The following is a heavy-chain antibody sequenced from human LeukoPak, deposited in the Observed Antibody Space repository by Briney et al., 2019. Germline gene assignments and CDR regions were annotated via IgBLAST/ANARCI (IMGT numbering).Heavy chain of an antibody. CDR2: ISAYNGDT. D-gene: IGHD2-2*01. CDR3: ARELGYCSSTSCTPSIDI. J-gene: IGHJ3*02. V-gene: IGHV1-18*01. CDR1: GYIFTSYS. Sequence: ASVKVSCKASGYIFTSYSISWVRQAPGQGLEWMGWISAYNGDTNYVQKLQGRVTMTTDTSTSTAYMELSSLRSEDTAVYYCARELGYCSSTSCTPSIDIWGQGTMVTVSS.